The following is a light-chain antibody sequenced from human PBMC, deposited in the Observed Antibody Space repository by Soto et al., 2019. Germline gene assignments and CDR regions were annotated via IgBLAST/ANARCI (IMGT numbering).Light chain of an antibody. Sequence: IHMTQSPSSLSASVLYRFTITFRASQSISSYLNWYQQKPGKAPKLLIYAASSLQSGVPSRFSGSGSGTDFTLTISSLQPEDFATYYCQQSYSTPRTFGQGTKVDIK. CDR3: QQSYSTPRT. CDR2: AAS. V-gene: IGKV1-39*01. J-gene: IGKJ1*01. CDR1: QSISSY.